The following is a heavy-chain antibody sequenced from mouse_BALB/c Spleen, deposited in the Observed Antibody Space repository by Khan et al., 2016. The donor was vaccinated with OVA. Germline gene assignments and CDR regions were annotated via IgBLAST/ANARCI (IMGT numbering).Heavy chain of an antibody. D-gene: IGHD2-2*01. V-gene: IGHV3-6*02. CDR3: ARSLYGYDPAWFAY. CDR2: ISYDGSN. J-gene: IGHJ3*01. CDR1: GYSITSGYY. Sequence: EVQLVESGPGLVKPSQSLSLTCSVTGYSITSGYYCNWIRQFPGNKLEWMGYISYDGSNNYNPSLRNRISVTRDTSKNQFFLKLNSVTTEDTATYYCARSLYGYDPAWFAYRGQGTLGNVSA.